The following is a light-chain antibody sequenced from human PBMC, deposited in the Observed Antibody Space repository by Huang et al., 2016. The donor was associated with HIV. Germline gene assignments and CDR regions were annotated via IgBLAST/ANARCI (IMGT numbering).Light chain of an antibody. V-gene: IGKV3-15*01. J-gene: IGKJ2*01. Sequence: EIVMTQSPATLSVSPGETATLSCRASQSVSSNLAWYQQKPGQAPRLLIYGSSTRATCIPAMFSGSGSGTEFTLTISSLQSEDFAVYYCQQYNNWPPWYTFGQGTKLEIK. CDR1: QSVSSN. CDR3: QQYNNWPPWYT. CDR2: GSS.